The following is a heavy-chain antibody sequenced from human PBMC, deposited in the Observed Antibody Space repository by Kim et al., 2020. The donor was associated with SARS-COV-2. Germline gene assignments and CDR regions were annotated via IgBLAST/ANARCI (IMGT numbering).Heavy chain of an antibody. Sequence: ASVKVSCKASGYTFTGYYMHWVRQAPGQGLEWMGWINPNSGGTNYAQKFQGRVTMTRDTSISTAYMELSRLRSDDTAVYYCASPGASEAVADAYYYYYGMDVWGQGTTVTVSS. CDR2: INPNSGGT. CDR1: GYTFTGYY. J-gene: IGHJ6*02. D-gene: IGHD6-19*01. CDR3: ASPGASEAVADAYYYYYGMDV. V-gene: IGHV1-2*02.